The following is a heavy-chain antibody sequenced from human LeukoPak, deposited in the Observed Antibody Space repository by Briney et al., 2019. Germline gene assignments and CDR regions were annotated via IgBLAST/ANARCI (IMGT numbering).Heavy chain of an antibody. Sequence: PGEYLKISGKGSGYGFSDFWMAWVRQMPGKGLEWMGISYPGDSDTSYSPSFQGQVTISADKSLSTAYLQWSSLKASDTAMYYYARSWTMAQNLDCWGQGTLVTVSS. CDR3: ARSWTMAQNLDC. CDR2: SYPGDSDT. V-gene: IGHV5-51*01. J-gene: IGHJ4*02. CDR1: GYGFSDFW. D-gene: IGHD4/OR15-4a*01.